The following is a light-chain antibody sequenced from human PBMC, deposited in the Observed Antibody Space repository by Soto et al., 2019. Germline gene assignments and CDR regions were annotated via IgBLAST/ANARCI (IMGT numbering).Light chain of an antibody. Sequence: QSALTQPASVAGSPGQSITISCTGTSSDVGNYIYVSWYQHHPHKAPKLMIYDVSNRPSGVSDRFSGSKSGNTASLTISGLQAEDEADYYCSSFTTSRFYVFGPGTKLTVL. CDR3: SSFTTSRFYV. CDR1: SSDVGNYIY. V-gene: IGLV2-14*03. J-gene: IGLJ1*01. CDR2: DVS.